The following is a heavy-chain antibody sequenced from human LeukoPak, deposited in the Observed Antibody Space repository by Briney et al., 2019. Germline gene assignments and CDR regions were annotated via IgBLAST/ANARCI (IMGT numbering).Heavy chain of an antibody. CDR3: VPVVVTATHNWFDP. CDR1: GFTFSGYA. D-gene: IGHD2-21*02. V-gene: IGHV3-23*01. J-gene: IGHJ5*02. CDR2: ISGSGGST. Sequence: GGSLRLSCAASGFTFSGYAMSWVRQAPGKGLEWVSAISGSGGSTYYADSVKGRFTISRDNSKNTLYLQMNSLRAEDTAVYYCVPVVVTATHNWFDPWGQGTLVTVSS.